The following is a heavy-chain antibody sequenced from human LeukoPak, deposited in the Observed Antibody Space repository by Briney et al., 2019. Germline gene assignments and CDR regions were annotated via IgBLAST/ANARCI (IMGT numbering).Heavy chain of an antibody. CDR2: IKQDGSEK. D-gene: IGHD3-3*01. V-gene: IGHV3-7*01. CDR3: ARGNYDFWSGYYIHY. Sequence: PGGSLRLSCAASGFTFSSYWMSWVRQAPGKGLEWVANIKQDGSEKYYVDSVKGRFTISRDYAKNSLYLQMNSLRAEDTAVYYCARGNYDFWSGYYIHYWGQGTLVTVSS. J-gene: IGHJ4*02. CDR1: GFTFSSYW.